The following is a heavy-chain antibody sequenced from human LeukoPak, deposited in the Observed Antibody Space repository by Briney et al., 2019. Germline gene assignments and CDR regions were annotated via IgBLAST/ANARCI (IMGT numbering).Heavy chain of an antibody. Sequence: PGGSLGLSCAASGFTFSSYAMSWVRQAPGKGLEWVSAISGSGGSTYYADSVKGRFTISRDNSKNTLYLQMNSLRAEDTAVYYCAKVRKYSSSSLYFDYWGQGTLVTVSS. CDR1: GFTFSSYA. CDR2: ISGSGGST. CDR3: AKVRKYSSSSLYFDY. J-gene: IGHJ4*02. V-gene: IGHV3-23*01. D-gene: IGHD6-6*01.